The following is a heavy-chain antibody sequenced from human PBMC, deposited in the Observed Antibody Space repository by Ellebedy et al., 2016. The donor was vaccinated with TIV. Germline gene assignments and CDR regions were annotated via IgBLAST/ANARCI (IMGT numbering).Heavy chain of an antibody. D-gene: IGHD1-14*01. Sequence: AASVKVSCKASGGTFSSYAIGWVRQAPGQGLEWMGVIIPISGTTVYAQKFQGRVTITADKSTSTGYMELTRLGLEDTAVYYCAREGREYNTPSQCFQHWGQGTLVTVSS. V-gene: IGHV1-69*06. CDR3: AREGREYNTPSQCFQH. CDR1: GGTFSSYA. J-gene: IGHJ1*01. CDR2: IIPISGTT.